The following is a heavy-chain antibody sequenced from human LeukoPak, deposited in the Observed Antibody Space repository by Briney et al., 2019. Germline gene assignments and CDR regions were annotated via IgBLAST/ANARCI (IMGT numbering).Heavy chain of an antibody. CDR3: AKQVITSTVNYPGDY. V-gene: IGHV3-48*01. Sequence: PGGSLRLSCAASGFTFNIFGMNWVRQAPEKGLEWVAYISSNANSIYYADSVKGRFTISRDNSKNTLYLQMNSLRAEDTAVYYCAKQVITSTVNYPGDYWGQGTLVTVSS. CDR1: GFTFNIFG. D-gene: IGHD4-17*01. CDR2: ISSNANSI. J-gene: IGHJ4*02.